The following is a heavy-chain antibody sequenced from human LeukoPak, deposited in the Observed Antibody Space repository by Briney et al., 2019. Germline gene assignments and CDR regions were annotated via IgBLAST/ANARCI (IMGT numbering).Heavy chain of an antibody. CDR3: ARSAEWFGDLFPFDS. D-gene: IGHD3-10*01. V-gene: IGHV4-59*01. CDR1: GGSISSYY. Sequence: PSETLSLTCTVSGGSISSYYWSWIRQPPGKGLEWIGYIYYSGSTNYNLSLKSRVTISVDTSKNQFSLKLSSVTAADTAVYYCARSAEWFGDLFPFDSWGQGTLVTVSS. CDR2: IYYSGST. J-gene: IGHJ4*02.